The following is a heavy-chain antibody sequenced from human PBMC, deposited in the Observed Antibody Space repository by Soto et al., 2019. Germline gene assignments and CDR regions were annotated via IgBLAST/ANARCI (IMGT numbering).Heavy chain of an antibody. D-gene: IGHD4-17*01. CDR3: AGDWDPSTVTTYYYYYGMDV. Sequence: SVKVSCKASGGTFSSYTISWVRQAPGQGLEWMGRIIPILGIANYAQKFRGRVTITADKSTSTAYMELSSLGSEDTAVYYCAGDWDPSTVTTYYYYYGMDVWGQGTTVTVSS. CDR2: IIPILGIA. CDR1: GGTFSSYT. J-gene: IGHJ6*02. V-gene: IGHV1-69*04.